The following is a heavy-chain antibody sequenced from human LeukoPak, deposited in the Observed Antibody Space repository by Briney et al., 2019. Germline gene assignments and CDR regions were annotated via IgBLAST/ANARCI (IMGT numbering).Heavy chain of an antibody. CDR1: GGSISSSSYY. V-gene: IGHV4-39*01. J-gene: IGHJ4*02. Sequence: SEALSLTCTVSGGSISSSSYYWGWIRQPPGKGLEWIGSIYYSGSTYYNPSLKSRVTISVDTSKNQFSLKLSSVTAADTAVYYCARSHGGVTPYYFDYWGQGTLVTVSS. CDR2: IYYSGST. D-gene: IGHD2-21*02. CDR3: ARSHGGVTPYYFDY.